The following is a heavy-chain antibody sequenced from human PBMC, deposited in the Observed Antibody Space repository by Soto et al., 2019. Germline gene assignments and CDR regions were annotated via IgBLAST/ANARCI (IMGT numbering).Heavy chain of an antibody. CDR3: ARGVRVYYYYGMDV. Sequence: KVSCKASGYTFTSYAMHWVRQAPGQRLEWMGWINAGNGNTKYSQKFQGRVTITRDTSASTAYMELSSLRSEDTAVYYCARGVRVYYYYGMDVWGQGTTVTVSS. J-gene: IGHJ6*02. D-gene: IGHD3-10*01. CDR2: INAGNGNT. V-gene: IGHV1-3*01. CDR1: GYTFTSYA.